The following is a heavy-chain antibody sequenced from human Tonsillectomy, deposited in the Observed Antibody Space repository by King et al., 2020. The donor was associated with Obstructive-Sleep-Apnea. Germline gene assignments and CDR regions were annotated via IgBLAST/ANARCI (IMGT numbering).Heavy chain of an antibody. CDR3: ARRAPVEYYFDF. D-gene: IGHD2-2*01. J-gene: IGHJ4*02. CDR1: GFTFTSYA. V-gene: IGHV3-23*04. Sequence: VQLVESGGGLVQPGGSLRLSCAASGFTFTSYAMSVVRQAPGKGLEWVSMISGSGGSTQYANSVKGRFTISRDNSKNTLYLQMNSLRVEDTAVYYCARRAPVEYYFDFWGQGTLVTVSS. CDR2: ISGSGGST.